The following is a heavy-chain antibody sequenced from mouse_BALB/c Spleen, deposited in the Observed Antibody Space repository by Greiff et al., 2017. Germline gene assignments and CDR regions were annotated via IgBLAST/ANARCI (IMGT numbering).Heavy chain of an antibody. D-gene: IGHD1-1*01. CDR1: GFNIKDTY. CDR2: IDPANGNT. CDR3: ARNYGSSYWYFDV. V-gene: IGHV14-3*02. Sequence: EVKVVESGAELVKPGASVKLSCTASGFNIKDTYMHWVKQRPEQGLEWIGRIDPANGNTKYDPKFQGKATITADTSSNTAYLQLSSLTSEDTAVYYCARNYGSSYWYFDVWGAGTTVTVSS. J-gene: IGHJ1*01.